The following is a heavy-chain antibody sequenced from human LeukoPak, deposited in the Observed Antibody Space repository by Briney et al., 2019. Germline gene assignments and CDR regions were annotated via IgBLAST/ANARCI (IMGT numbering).Heavy chain of an antibody. CDR3: ARVPYYDFWSGYQAPYYFDY. CDR2: IIPIFGTA. V-gene: IGHV1-69*15. Sequence: SVKVSCKASGGTFSSYAISWVRQAPGQGLEWMGRIIPIFGTANYAQKFQGRVTITADESTSTAYMELSSLRSEDTAVYYCARVPYYDFWSGYQAPYYFDYWGQGTLVTVSS. CDR1: GGTFSSYA. D-gene: IGHD3-3*01. J-gene: IGHJ4*02.